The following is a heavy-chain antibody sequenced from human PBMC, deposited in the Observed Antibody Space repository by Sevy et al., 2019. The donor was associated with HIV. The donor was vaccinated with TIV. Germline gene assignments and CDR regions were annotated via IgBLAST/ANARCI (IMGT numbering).Heavy chain of an antibody. J-gene: IGHJ4*02. V-gene: IGHV1-24*01. CDR2: FDPEDGEI. Sequence: ASVKVSCKDSGYTLSVLSMHWVRQAPGKGLEWMGSFDPEDGEILYAQKLQGRITMTEDTSTDTAYMELSSLRSEDTAVYYCATTKDYYDSSGSPYDYWGQGTLVTVSS. CDR1: GYTLSVLS. D-gene: IGHD3-22*01. CDR3: ATTKDYYDSSGSPYDY.